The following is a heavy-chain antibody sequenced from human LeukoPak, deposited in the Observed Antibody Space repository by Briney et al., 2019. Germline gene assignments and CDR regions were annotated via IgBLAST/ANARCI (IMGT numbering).Heavy chain of an antibody. CDR3: ARIRCGLRQNRCYNH. Sequence: SENLSLTCAVSGVSISDYYWSWIRQSPGKVLEWIGEVSPGGYTTYNPSLRSRAIIAEDTSESQLSLRLTSVTAADTAVYCARIRCGLRQNRCYNHWAQGTMVTVSS. D-gene: IGHD2-21*01. CDR2: VSPGGYT. J-gene: IGHJ5*02. CDR1: GVSISDYY. V-gene: IGHV4-34*01.